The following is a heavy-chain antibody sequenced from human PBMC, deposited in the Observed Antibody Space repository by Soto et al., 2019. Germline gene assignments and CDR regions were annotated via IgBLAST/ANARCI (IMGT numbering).Heavy chain of an antibody. CDR2: IYPGDSDT. D-gene: IGHD6-19*01. CDR1: GYSFTSYW. V-gene: IGHV5-51*01. J-gene: IGHJ4*02. Sequence: RGESLKISCKGSGYSFTSYWIGWVRQMPGKGLEWMGIIYPGDSDTRYSPSFQGQVTISADKSISTAYLQWSSLKASDTAMYYCARPHAVAADYFDYWGQGTLVTVSS. CDR3: ARPHAVAADYFDY.